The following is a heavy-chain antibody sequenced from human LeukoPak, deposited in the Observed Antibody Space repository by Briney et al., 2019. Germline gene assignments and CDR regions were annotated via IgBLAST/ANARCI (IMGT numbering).Heavy chain of an antibody. D-gene: IGHD3-22*01. J-gene: IGHJ4*02. CDR2: IIPIFGTA. CDR1: GGTFSSYA. V-gene: IGHV1-69*01. Sequence: GSSVKVSCKASGGTFSSYAISWVRQAPGQGLEWMGGIIPIFGTANYAQKFQGRVTITSDESTSTAYMELSSLRSEDTAVYYCARVGLPYYYDSSGYYFDYWGQGTLVTVSS. CDR3: ARVGLPYYYDSSGYYFDY.